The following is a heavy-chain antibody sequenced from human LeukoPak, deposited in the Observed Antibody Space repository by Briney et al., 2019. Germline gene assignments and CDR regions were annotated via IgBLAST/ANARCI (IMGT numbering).Heavy chain of an antibody. V-gene: IGHV1-18*01. CDR3: ARVQGSDYDILTGYPNWFDP. Sequence: ASVKVSCKASGYTFTSYGISWVRQAPGQGLEWMGLISSYNGNTNYAQKLQGRVTMTTDTSTSTAYMELRSLRSDDTAVYYCARVQGSDYDILTGYPNWFDPWGQGTLVTVSS. CDR2: ISSYNGNT. J-gene: IGHJ5*02. D-gene: IGHD3-9*01. CDR1: GYTFTSYG.